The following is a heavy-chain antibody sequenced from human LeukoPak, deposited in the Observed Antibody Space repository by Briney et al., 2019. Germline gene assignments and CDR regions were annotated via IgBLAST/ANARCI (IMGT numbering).Heavy chain of an antibody. V-gene: IGHV3-49*03. CDR3: TRDPSGLRYFDWSPGYYYYGMDV. CDR1: GFTFGDYA. Sequence: GGSLRLSCTASGFTFGDYAMSWFRQAPGKGLEWVGFIRSKAYGGTTEYAASVKGRFTISRDDSKSIAYLQMNSLKTEDTAVYYCTRDPSGLRYFDWSPGYYYYGMDVWGQGTTVTVSS. CDR2: IRSKAYGGTT. J-gene: IGHJ6*02. D-gene: IGHD3-9*01.